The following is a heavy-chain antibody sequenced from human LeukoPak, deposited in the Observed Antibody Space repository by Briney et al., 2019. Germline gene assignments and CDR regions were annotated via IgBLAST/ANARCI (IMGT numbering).Heavy chain of an antibody. J-gene: IGHJ4*02. CDR3: AKDPILTGYYSTFDY. D-gene: IGHD3-9*01. V-gene: IGHV3-23*01. CDR1: GFTFSSYA. Sequence: GGSLRLSCAASGFTFSSYAMSWVRQAPGKGLEWVSAISGSGGSTYYADSVKGRFTISRDNSKNTLYLQMNSLRAEDTAVYYCAKDPILTGYYSTFDYWGQGTLVTVSS. CDR2: ISGSGGST.